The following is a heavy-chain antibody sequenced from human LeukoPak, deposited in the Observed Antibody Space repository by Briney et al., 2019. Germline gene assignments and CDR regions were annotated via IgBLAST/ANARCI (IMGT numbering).Heavy chain of an antibody. J-gene: IGHJ4*02. Sequence: ASVKVSCKASGYTFSNYYMHWVRQAPGQGLEWMGIINPSGGYTTYAQKFQGRVTMTRDTSTSTVSMELSSLRSGDTAVYFCARQEDSSGYYYYYWGQGTLVTVSS. V-gene: IGHV1-46*01. CDR2: INPSGGYT. CDR3: ARQEDSSGYYYYY. D-gene: IGHD3-22*01. CDR1: GYTFSNYY.